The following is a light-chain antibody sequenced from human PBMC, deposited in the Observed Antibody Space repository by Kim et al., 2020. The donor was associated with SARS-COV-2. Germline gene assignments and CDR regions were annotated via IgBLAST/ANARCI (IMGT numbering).Light chain of an antibody. CDR2: GKN. J-gene: IGLJ3*02. Sequence: ALGQTVRITCKGDSLRRYYASWYQQKSGQAPVLVIYGKNNRPSGIPDRVSGSSSGNTASLTITGAQAEDEADYYCNSRDSSNNHLFGGGTQLTVL. V-gene: IGLV3-19*01. CDR1: SLRRYY. CDR3: NSRDSSNNHL.